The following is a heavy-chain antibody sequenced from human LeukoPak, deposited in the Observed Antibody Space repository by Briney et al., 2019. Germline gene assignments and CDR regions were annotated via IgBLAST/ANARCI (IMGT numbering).Heavy chain of an antibody. CDR3: AKAFRVAVAGQDAFDI. V-gene: IGHV3-74*01. CDR1: GFTFSSYW. J-gene: IGHJ3*02. CDR2: INPGGSSI. D-gene: IGHD6-19*01. Sequence: GGSLRLSCAASGFTFSSYWMHWVRQVPGKGLVWVARINPGGSSITYADSVKGRFTISRDNAKNTLYLQMNSLRAEDTALYYCAKAFRVAVAGQDAFDIWGQGTMVTVSS.